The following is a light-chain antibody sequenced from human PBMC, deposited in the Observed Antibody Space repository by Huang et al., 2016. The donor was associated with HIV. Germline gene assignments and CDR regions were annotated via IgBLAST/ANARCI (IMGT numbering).Light chain of an antibody. Sequence: ERVMTQSPDTLSVSPGERATLYCRASQYVSSNLAWYQQKPGQAPRLLVYGASTRVIDIPARFSGSGSGTEFTLTISSLQSEDSAVYYCQQYNNWPRTFGQGTKLEIE. J-gene: IGKJ2*01. CDR2: GAS. CDR3: QQYNNWPRT. CDR1: QYVSSN. V-gene: IGKV3-15*01.